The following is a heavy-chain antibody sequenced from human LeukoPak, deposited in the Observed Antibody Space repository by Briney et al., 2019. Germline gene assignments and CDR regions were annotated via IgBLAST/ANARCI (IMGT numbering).Heavy chain of an antibody. Sequence: PSETLSLTCTVSGGSISSGSYYWSWIRQPAGKGLEWIGRIYTSGSTNYNPSLKSRVTISVDTSKNQFSLKLSSVTAADTAVYYCARGPVGVGYYDSSGYYYVSYYYMDVWGKGTTVTVSS. CDR1: GGSISSGSYY. CDR3: ARGPVGVGYYDSSGYYYVSYYYMDV. D-gene: IGHD3-22*01. V-gene: IGHV4-61*02. J-gene: IGHJ6*03. CDR2: IYTSGST.